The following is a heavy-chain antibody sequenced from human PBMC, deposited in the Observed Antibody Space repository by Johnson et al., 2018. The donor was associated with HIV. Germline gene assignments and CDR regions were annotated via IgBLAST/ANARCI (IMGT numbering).Heavy chain of an antibody. CDR2: ISWNSGSI. V-gene: IGHV3-9*01. Sequence: VQLVESGGGLVQPGRSLRLSCAASGFTFYDYAMHWVRQAPGKGLEWVSGISWNSGSIGYADSVKGRFTISRDNAKHSLYLQMNSLRAEDTALYYCAKDLTGIAAAGTKSPSAFDIWGQGTMVTVSS. J-gene: IGHJ3*02. CDR3: AKDLTGIAAAGTKSPSAFDI. CDR1: GFTFYDYA. D-gene: IGHD6-13*01.